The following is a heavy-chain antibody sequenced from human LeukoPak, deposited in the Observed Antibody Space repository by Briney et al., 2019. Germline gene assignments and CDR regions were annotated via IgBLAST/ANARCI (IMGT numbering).Heavy chain of an antibody. V-gene: IGHV3-23*01. CDR2: ISGSGGST. Sequence: GGSLRLSCAASGFTFSSYAMSWVRQAPGKGLEWVSAISGSGGSTYYADSVKGRFTISRDNSKNTLYLQMNSLRAEDTDVYYCAKGKKWELLPSDYWGQGTLVTVSS. J-gene: IGHJ4*02. CDR1: GFTFSSYA. CDR3: AKGKKWELLPSDY. D-gene: IGHD1-26*01.